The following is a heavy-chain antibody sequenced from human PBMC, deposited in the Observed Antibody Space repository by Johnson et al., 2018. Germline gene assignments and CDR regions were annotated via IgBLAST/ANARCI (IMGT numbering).Heavy chain of an antibody. CDR1: GFTFSSYG. J-gene: IGHJ6*03. CDR2: VSYDGRNK. CDR3: AKIRGEGYYYYMDV. Sequence: QVQLVESGGGVVQPGRSLRLSCAASGFTFSSYGMHWVRQAPGKGLEWVAVVSYDGRNKYYADSVKGRFTISRDNSKNTLYLHMNSLRAEDTAGYYCAKIRGEGYYYYMDVWGKGTTVTVSS. V-gene: IGHV3-30*18. D-gene: IGHD3-3*01.